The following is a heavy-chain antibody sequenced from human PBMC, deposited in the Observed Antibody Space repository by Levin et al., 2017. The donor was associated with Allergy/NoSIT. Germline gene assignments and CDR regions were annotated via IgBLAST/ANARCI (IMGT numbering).Heavy chain of an antibody. V-gene: IGHV3-30*04. CDR3: AVREMTTVVTPPDY. CDR1: GFTFSSYA. Sequence: LSLTCAASGFTFSSYAMHWVRQAPGKGLEWVAVISYDGSNKYYADSVKGRFTISRDNSKNTLYLQMNSLRAEDTAVYYCAVREMTTVVTPPDYWGQGTLVTVSS. D-gene: IGHD4-23*01. J-gene: IGHJ4*02. CDR2: ISYDGSNK.